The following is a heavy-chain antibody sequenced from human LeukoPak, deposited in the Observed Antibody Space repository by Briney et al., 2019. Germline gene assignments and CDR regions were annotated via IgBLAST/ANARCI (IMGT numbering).Heavy chain of an antibody. V-gene: IGHV1-69*13. J-gene: IGHJ4*02. CDR2: IIPIFGTA. D-gene: IGHD4-17*01. CDR1: GGTFSSYA. CDR3: ARDSLYGVVDY. Sequence: GGSVEVSCKASGGTFSSYAISWGRQAPGQGLEWMGGIIPIFGTANYAQKFQGRVTITADESTSTAYMELSSLRSEDTAVYYCARDSLYGVVDYWGQGTLVTVSS.